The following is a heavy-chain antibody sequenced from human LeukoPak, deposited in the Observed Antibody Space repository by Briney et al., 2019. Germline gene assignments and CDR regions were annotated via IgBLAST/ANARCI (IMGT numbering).Heavy chain of an antibody. CDR3: VKTVYGTMVRGVITSPFDY. V-gene: IGHV3-64D*06. CDR2: ISSNGGST. Sequence: PGGSLRLSCSAPGFTFSSYAMHWVRQAPGKGLEYVSAISSNGGSTYYADSVKGRFTISRDNSKNTLYLQMSSLRAEDTAVYYCVKTVYGTMVRGVITSPFDYWGQGTLVTVSS. J-gene: IGHJ4*02. D-gene: IGHD3-10*01. CDR1: GFTFSSYA.